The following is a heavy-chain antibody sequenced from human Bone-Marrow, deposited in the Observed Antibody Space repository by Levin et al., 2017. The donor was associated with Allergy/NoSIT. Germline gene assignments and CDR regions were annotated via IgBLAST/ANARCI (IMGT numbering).Heavy chain of an antibody. J-gene: IGHJ4*02. Sequence: MSSETLSLTCIVSGGSVSAYYWSWIRQPPGKGLQWIGYITYSGSTNYNPSLESRVTVSIEKSKNQFSLKLSSVTAADTGIYYCAKVRNTVVAVATTLDSWGRGILVTVSS. CDR1: GGSVSAYY. V-gene: IGHV4-59*02. CDR2: ITYSGST. CDR3: AKVRNTVVAVATTLDS. D-gene: IGHD3-3*01.